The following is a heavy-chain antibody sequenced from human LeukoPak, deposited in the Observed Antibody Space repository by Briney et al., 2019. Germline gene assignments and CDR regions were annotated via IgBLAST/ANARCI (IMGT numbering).Heavy chain of an antibody. J-gene: IGHJ4*02. CDR3: ARGRAGAARSTNFDY. D-gene: IGHD2/OR15-2a*01. V-gene: IGHV3-33*01. CDR2: MWYDGSNK. CDR1: GFTFSSYG. Sequence: GGSLRLSCVASGFTFSSYGMHWVRQAPGKGLEWVAVMWYDGSNKFYADSVKGRFTISRDNSKNTLYLQMDSLRAEDTAVYYCARGRAGAARSTNFDYWGQGTLVTVSS.